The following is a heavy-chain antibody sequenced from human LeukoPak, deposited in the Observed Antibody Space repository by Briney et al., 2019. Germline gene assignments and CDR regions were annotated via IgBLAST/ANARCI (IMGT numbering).Heavy chain of an antibody. J-gene: IGHJ4*02. CDR1: GFTFSSYG. CDR3: AKSNHFGVGGSDVDY. D-gene: IGHD3-3*01. V-gene: IGHV3-30*02. Sequence: QPGGSLRLSCAASGFTFSSYGMHWVRQAPGKGLEWVTFIRYDGSNKYYADSVKGRFTLSRDNSKNTLYLQMNSLRAEDTAVYYCAKSNHFGVGGSDVDYSAQGKLVTSSS. CDR2: IRYDGSNK.